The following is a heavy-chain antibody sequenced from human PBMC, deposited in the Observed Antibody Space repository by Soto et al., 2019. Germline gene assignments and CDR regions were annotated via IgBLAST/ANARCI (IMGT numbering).Heavy chain of an antibody. CDR1: GGSFSGYY. J-gene: IGHJ3*02. V-gene: IGHV4-34*01. D-gene: IGHD3-22*01. CDR3: ASSIIVVVMRGYAFDI. CDR2: IYHSGST. Sequence: KSSETLSLPCAVYGGSFSGYYWSWIRQPPGKGLAWIGEIYHSGSTNYNPSLKSRVTISVDKSKNQFSLKLSSVTAADTAVYYCASSIIVVVMRGYAFDIWGQGTMVTVSS.